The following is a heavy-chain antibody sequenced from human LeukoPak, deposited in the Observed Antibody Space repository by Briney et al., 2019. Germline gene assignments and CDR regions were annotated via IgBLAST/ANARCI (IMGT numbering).Heavy chain of an antibody. J-gene: IGHJ4*02. D-gene: IGHD3-22*01. CDR2: IWYDGSNK. CDR3: AKEPYDSSGYIDY. V-gene: IGHV3-33*06. Sequence: PGWSLRLSCAASGFTFSSYGMNWVRQAPGKGLEWVAVIWYDGSNKYYADSVKGRFTISRDNSKNTLYLQMNSLRAEDTAVYYCAKEPYDSSGYIDYWGPGTLVTVSS. CDR1: GFTFSSYG.